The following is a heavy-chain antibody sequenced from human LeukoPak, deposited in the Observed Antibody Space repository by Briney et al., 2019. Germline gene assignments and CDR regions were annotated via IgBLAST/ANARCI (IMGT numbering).Heavy chain of an antibody. J-gene: IGHJ4*02. CDR2: ISSSSSYI. Sequence: AGGSLRLSCAASGFTFSSYSMNWVRQAPGKGLEWVSSISSSSSYIYYADSVKGRFTISGDNAKNSLYLQMNSLRAEDTAVYYCARDGTYSSTSPFDYWGQGTLVTVSS. V-gene: IGHV3-21*01. CDR1: GFTFSSYS. CDR3: ARDGTYSSTSPFDY. D-gene: IGHD6-6*01.